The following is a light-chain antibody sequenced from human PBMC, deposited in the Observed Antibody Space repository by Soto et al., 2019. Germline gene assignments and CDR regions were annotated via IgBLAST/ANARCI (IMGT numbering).Light chain of an antibody. Sequence: ALTQPASVSGSPGQSITISCTGTSSDVGGYNYVSWYQQHPGNAPKLMVYEVSNRPSGVSNRFSGSKSDNTASLTISGLQAEDEADYYCSSYTISNTNVFGTGTKVTVL. CDR3: SSYTISNTNV. J-gene: IGLJ1*01. CDR1: SSDVGGYNY. CDR2: EVS. V-gene: IGLV2-14*01.